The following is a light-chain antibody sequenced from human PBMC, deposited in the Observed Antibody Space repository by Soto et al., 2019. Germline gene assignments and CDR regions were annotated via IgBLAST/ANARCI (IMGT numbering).Light chain of an antibody. CDR2: GAS. J-gene: IGKJ5*01. Sequence: EIVLTQSPATLSLSPGERATLSCRASQSVSSYLAWYQQKPGQAPRLLFYGASSRATGIPDRFSGSGSGTDFTLTISRLEPEDFAVYYCQQYSSSPSITFGQGTRLEIK. V-gene: IGKV3-20*01. CDR3: QQYSSSPSIT. CDR1: QSVSSY.